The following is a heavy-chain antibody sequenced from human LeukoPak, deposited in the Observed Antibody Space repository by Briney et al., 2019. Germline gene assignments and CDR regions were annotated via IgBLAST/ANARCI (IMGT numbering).Heavy chain of an antibody. CDR2: IFSGGDV. J-gene: IGHJ6*03. D-gene: IGHD3-16*01. CDR3: AREGSFGERGYYFYFMDV. V-gene: IGHV3-53*01. Sequence: GGSLRLSCAASGFSVSSHFMSWVRQAPGKGLEWLSNIFSGGDVHYADSVQGRFTISRDTSNNTLYLHINSLRVDDTADYYCAREGSFGERGYYFYFMDVWGRGTTVTVSS. CDR1: GFSVSSHF.